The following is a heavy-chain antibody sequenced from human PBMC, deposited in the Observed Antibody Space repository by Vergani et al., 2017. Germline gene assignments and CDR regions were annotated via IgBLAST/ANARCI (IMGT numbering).Heavy chain of an antibody. J-gene: IGHJ6*02. Sequence: EVQLVQSGAEVKKPGATMKISCKVSGYTFTDHYMHWVKQAPGKGLEWMGLVDPEDGETIYAEKFKGRVTIAADKSTDTAHLQLSSLRSEDTAVYYCATPQTGTTGGMEVWGQGTTVIVSS. CDR1: GYTFTDHY. V-gene: IGHV1-69-2*01. D-gene: IGHD4-17*01. CDR3: ATPQTGTTGGMEV. CDR2: VDPEDGET.